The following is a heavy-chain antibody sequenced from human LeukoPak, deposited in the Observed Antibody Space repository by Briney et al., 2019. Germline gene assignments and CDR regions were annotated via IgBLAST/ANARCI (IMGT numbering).Heavy chain of an antibody. D-gene: IGHD3-3*01. Sequence: GGSLRLSCAASGFTFSSYWMSWVRQAPGKGLEWVANIKQDGSEKYYVDSVKGRFTISRDNAMNSLYLQMNSLRAEDTAVYYCARDLGDFWSRYYFDYWGQGALVTVSS. J-gene: IGHJ4*02. CDR1: GFTFSSYW. CDR2: IKQDGSEK. CDR3: ARDLGDFWSRYYFDY. V-gene: IGHV3-7*01.